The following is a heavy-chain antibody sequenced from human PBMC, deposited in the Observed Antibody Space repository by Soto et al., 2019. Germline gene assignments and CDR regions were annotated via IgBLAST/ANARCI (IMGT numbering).Heavy chain of an antibody. J-gene: IGHJ6*02. V-gene: IGHV1-18*04. Sequence: ASVKVSCKASGYSFTSYGISWVRQAPGQGLEWMGWISAYNGNTNYAQKLQGRVTMTTDTSTSTAYMELRSLRSDDTAVYYCARDRGSSPTYGMDVWGQGTTVTVSS. CDR3: ARDRGSSPTYGMDV. D-gene: IGHD6-6*01. CDR1: GYSFTSYG. CDR2: ISAYNGNT.